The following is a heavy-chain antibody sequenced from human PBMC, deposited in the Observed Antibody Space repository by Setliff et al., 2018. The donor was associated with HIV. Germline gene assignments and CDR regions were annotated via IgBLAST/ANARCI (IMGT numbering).Heavy chain of an antibody. CDR2: IGAYNGDT. CDR1: GNTFVDDG. J-gene: IGHJ4*02. Sequence: GASVKVSCKASGNTFVDDGITWVRQAPGQGLEWMGWIGAYNGDTKYAQKFQDRVTMTIDTSASTAYMELRSLTSDDTAMYYCSRDRSATWTPTTYWGQGTLVTVSS. CDR3: SRDRSATWTPTTY. D-gene: IGHD6-25*01. V-gene: IGHV1-18*01.